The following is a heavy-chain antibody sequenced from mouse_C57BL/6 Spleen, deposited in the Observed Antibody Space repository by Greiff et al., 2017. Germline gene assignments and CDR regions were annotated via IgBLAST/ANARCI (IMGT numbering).Heavy chain of an antibody. CDR3: APIYYDYEFAY. Sequence: QVQLQQPGAELVKPGASVKLSCKASGYTFTSYWMHWVKQRPGQGLEWIGMIHPNSGSTNYNEKFKSKATLTVDKSSSTAYMQLSSLTSEDSAVYYCAPIYYDYEFAYWGQGTLGTVSA. D-gene: IGHD2-4*01. J-gene: IGHJ3*01. CDR2: IHPNSGST. V-gene: IGHV1-64*01. CDR1: GYTFTSYW.